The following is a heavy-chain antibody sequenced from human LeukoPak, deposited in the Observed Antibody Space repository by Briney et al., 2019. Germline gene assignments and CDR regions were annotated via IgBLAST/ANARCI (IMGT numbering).Heavy chain of an antibody. J-gene: IGHJ3*02. D-gene: IGHD6-19*01. CDR2: IYYSGST. Sequence: PSETLSLTCTASGGSISSSSYYWGWIRQPPGKGLEWIGSIYYSGSTYCNPSLKSRVTISVDTSKNQFSLKLSSVTAADTAVYYCARRDRAVNAFDIWGQGTMVTVSS. CDR3: ARRDRAVNAFDI. V-gene: IGHV4-39*01. CDR1: GGSISSSSYY.